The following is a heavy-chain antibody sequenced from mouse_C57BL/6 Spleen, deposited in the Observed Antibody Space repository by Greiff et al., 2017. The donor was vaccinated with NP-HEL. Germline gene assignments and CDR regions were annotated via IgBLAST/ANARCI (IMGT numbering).Heavy chain of an antibody. CDR1: GYSITSGYY. J-gene: IGHJ4*01. Sequence: EVKVEESGPGLVKPSQSLSLTCSVTGYSITSGYYWNWIRQFPGNKLEWMGYISYDGSNNYNPSLKNRISITRDTSKNQFFLKLNSVTTEDTATYYCARERITTVVATDAMDYWGQGTSVTVSS. CDR3: ARERITTVVATDAMDY. D-gene: IGHD1-1*01. V-gene: IGHV3-6*01. CDR2: ISYDGSN.